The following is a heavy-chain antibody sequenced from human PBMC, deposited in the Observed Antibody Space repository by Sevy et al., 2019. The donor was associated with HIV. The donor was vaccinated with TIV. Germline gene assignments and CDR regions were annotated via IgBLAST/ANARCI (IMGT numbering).Heavy chain of an antibody. J-gene: IGHJ4*02. Sequence: GGSLRLSCAASGFTFSSYSMNWVRQAPGKGLEWVSSISSSSSYIYYADSVKGRFTISRDNAKNSLHLQMNSLRAEDTAVYYCARDDRGYSGYDRGNFDYWGQGTLVTVSS. CDR1: GFTFSSYS. V-gene: IGHV3-21*01. D-gene: IGHD5-12*01. CDR2: ISSSSSYI. CDR3: ARDDRGYSGYDRGNFDY.